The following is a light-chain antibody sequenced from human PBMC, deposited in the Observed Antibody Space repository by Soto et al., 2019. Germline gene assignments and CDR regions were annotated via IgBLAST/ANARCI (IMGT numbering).Light chain of an antibody. J-gene: IGLJ1*01. CDR3: QVWDTSSTWYV. Sequence: SYELTQPPSVSVALGQTARITCGGNNIGSKNVHWYQQRPGQAPVLVIYRDKKRPSGIPKRFSGSKSENTATLTISRAQAGDEAEYYCQVWDTSSTWYVFGTGTKVTVL. CDR2: RDK. V-gene: IGLV3-9*01. CDR1: NIGSKN.